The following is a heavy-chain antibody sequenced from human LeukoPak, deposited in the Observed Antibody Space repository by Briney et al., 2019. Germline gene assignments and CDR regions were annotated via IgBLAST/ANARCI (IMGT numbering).Heavy chain of an antibody. CDR3: ARDTAGNDY. Sequence: PGGSLRLSCAASGFTFSTYWMHWVRHPPGKGLVWVSRINSDGSSTAYADSVKGRFTISRDNAKNSLYLQMNSLRAEDTAVYYCARDTAGNDYWGQGTLVTVSS. J-gene: IGHJ4*02. V-gene: IGHV3-74*01. D-gene: IGHD6-19*01. CDR1: GFTFSTYW. CDR2: INSDGSST.